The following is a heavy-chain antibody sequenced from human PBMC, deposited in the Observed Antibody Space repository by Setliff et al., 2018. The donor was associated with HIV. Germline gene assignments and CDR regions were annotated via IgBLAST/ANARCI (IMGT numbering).Heavy chain of an antibody. J-gene: IGHJ5*02. CDR3: ARDRERWLQSRLFDP. CDR1: GFTFSSYE. D-gene: IGHD4-4*01. CDR2: ITSSGSTI. Sequence: PGGSLRLSCAASGFTFSSYEMDWFRQAPGKGLEWVSYITSSGSTIYYADSVKGRFTISRDNAKSSLYLQMNSLRAEDTAIYYCARDRERWLQSRLFDPWGQGTLVTVSS. V-gene: IGHV3-48*03.